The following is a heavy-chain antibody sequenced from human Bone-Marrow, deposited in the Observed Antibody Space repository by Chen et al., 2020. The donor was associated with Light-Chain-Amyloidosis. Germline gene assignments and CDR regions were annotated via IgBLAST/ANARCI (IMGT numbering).Heavy chain of an antibody. D-gene: IGHD1-26*01. CDR2: SKPKSGGT. J-gene: IGHJ4*02. CDR3: AVGAICLDH. CDR1: GYTFTGYI. V-gene: IGHV1-2*02. Sequence: QVRLLQSGAEVKKPGASVKVSCKASGYTFTGYIVHWVRQAPGQGLGMMGWSKPKSGGTKYTQKFQGRVTMSRDTSTSTAYMELTRLRSGDTAVYYCAVGAICLDHWGQGTQVTVTS.